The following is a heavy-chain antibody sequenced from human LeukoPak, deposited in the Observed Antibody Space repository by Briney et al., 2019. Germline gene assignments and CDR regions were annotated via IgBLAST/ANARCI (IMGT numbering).Heavy chain of an antibody. CDR1: GGSISSYY. CDR2: IYYSGRT. V-gene: IGHV4-59*12. J-gene: IGHJ4*02. D-gene: IGHD3-22*01. CDR3: ARGGYYYDSSGYYSSPSGY. Sequence: SETLSLTCTVSGGSISSYYWSWIRQPPGKGLEWIGYIYYSGRTYYSPSLKSRVTISLDTSKNQFSLKLSSVTAADTAVYYCARGGYYYDSSGYYSSPSGYWGQGTLVTVSS.